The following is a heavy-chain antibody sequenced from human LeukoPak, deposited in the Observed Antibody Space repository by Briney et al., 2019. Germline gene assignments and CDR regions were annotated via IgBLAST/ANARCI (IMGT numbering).Heavy chain of an antibody. CDR1: GFTFSSYE. CDR2: ISSSGSTI. D-gene: IGHD3-22*01. CDR3: AKANGDYYDSSGYYYGGYFDY. V-gene: IGHV3-48*03. Sequence: GSLRLSCAASGFTFSSYEMNWVRQAPGKGLEWVSYISSSGSTIYYADSVKGRFTISRDNAKASLYLQMNSLRAEDTAVYYCAKANGDYYDSSGYYYGGYFDYWGQGTLVTVSS. J-gene: IGHJ4*02.